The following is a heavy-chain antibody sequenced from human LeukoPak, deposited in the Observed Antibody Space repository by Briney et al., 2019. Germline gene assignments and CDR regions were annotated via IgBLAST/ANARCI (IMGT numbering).Heavy chain of an antibody. D-gene: IGHD1-1*01. CDR2: ISSSSSYI. Sequence: PGGSLRLTCAASGFTFSSYSMNWVRQAPGKGLEWVSSISSSSSYIYYADSVKGRFTISRDNAKNSLYLQMNSLRAEDTAVYYCARDCRLNCARQPGFDSWGQGTLVTVSS. CDR1: GFTFSSYS. CDR3: ARDCRLNCARQPGFDS. V-gene: IGHV3-21*01. J-gene: IGHJ5*01.